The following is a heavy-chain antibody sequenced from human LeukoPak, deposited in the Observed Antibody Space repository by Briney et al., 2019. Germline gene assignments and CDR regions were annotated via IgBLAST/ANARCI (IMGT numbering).Heavy chain of an antibody. J-gene: IGHJ4*02. Sequence: GGSLRLSCAASGFTFSSYWMHWVRQAPGKGLVWVSRINSDGSGTSYADSVKGRFTISRDNAKNTLYLQMNSLRAEDTAVYYCARAMVIGYPGGFDYWGQGTLVTVSS. D-gene: IGHD2-21*01. V-gene: IGHV3-74*01. CDR3: ARAMVIGYPGGFDY. CDR1: GFTFSSYW. CDR2: INSDGSGT.